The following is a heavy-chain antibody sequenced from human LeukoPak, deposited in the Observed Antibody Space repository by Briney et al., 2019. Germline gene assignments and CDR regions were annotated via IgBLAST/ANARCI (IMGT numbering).Heavy chain of an antibody. CDR2: IGTSANYI. CDR3: ARNRARQQWLDFDY. J-gene: IGHJ4*02. Sequence: GSLRLSCAASGFTVSSSYMSWVRQAPGKGLEWVSTIGTSANYIYYAESMKGRFTVSRDNAKNSLYLQMYSPRAEDTAIYFCARNRARQQWLDFDYWGQGILVTVSS. V-gene: IGHV3-21*01. CDR1: GFTVSSSY. D-gene: IGHD6-19*01.